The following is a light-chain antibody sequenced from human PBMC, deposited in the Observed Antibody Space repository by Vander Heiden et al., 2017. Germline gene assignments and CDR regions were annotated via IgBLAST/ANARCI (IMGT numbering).Light chain of an antibody. CDR3: NSRDSSGNHLV. CDR1: SLRSYY. V-gene: IGLV3-19*01. J-gene: IGLJ2*01. Sequence: SSELTHDPAVSVALGQTVRITCQGYSLRSYYASWYQQKPGQAPVLVIYGKNNRPSGIPDRFSGSSSGNTASLTITGAQAEDEADYYCNSRDSSGNHLVFGGGTKLTVL. CDR2: GKN.